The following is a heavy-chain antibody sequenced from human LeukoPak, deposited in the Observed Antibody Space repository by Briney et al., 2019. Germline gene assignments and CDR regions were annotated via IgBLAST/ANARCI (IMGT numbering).Heavy chain of an antibody. CDR2: VSSGGDIT. CDR1: GFTFSDYY. J-gene: IGHJ4*02. Sequence: PGGSLRLSCAASGFTFSDYYISWIRQAPGKGLEWLSIVSSGGDITTYADSVKGRFTISRDNSKNTLYLQMNSLRAEDTAVYYCAKDSGSRYYFDYWGQGTLVTVSS. V-gene: IGHV3-11*06. D-gene: IGHD6-13*01. CDR3: AKDSGSRYYFDY.